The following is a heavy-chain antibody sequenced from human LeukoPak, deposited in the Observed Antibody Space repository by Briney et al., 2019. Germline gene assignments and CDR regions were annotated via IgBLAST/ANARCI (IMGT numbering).Heavy chain of an antibody. CDR3: ARDRGRDLYYFDY. V-gene: IGHV3-53*05. J-gene: IGHJ4*02. CDR2: IYSGGST. Sequence: GGSLRLSCAASGFTVSSNYMSWVRQAPGKGLEWVSVIYSGGSTYYADSVKGRFTISRDNSKNTLYLQMNSLRAEDTAVYYCARDRGRDLYYFDYWGQGTLVTVSS. D-gene: IGHD1-26*01. CDR1: GFTVSSNY.